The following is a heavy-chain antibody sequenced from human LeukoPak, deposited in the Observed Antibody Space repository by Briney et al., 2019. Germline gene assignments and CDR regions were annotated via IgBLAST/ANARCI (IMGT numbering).Heavy chain of an antibody. CDR2: TYYRSKWYN. J-gene: IGHJ6*03. CDR1: GDGVSSNSAA. CDR3: AREGGVDTAMVSPYYYYYYMDV. Sequence: SQTLSLTCAISGDGVSSNSAAWNWIRQSPSRGLEWLGRTYYRSKWYNDYAVSVKSRITINPDTSKNQFSLQLNSVTPEDTAVYYCAREGGVDTAMVSPYYYYYYMDVWGKGTTVTISS. D-gene: IGHD5-18*01. V-gene: IGHV6-1*01.